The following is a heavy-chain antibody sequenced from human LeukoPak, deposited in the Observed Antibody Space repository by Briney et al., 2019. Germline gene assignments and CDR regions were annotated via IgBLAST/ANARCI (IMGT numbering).Heavy chain of an antibody. V-gene: IGHV1-69*06. CDR1: GGTFSNYV. D-gene: IGHD3-10*01. CDR2: IIPIFGTT. Sequence: ASVKVSCKASGGTFSNYVISWVRQAPGQGLEWMGGIIPIFGTTNYAQKFQGRVTINADKSTSTVYLELSSLRSEDTAVYYCARTRFPYYRLSVADYYHMDVWGKGTTVTVSS. J-gene: IGHJ6*03. CDR3: ARTRFPYYRLSVADYYHMDV.